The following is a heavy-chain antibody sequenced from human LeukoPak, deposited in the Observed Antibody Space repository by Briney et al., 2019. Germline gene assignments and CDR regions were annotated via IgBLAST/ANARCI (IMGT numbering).Heavy chain of an antibody. CDR2: IKKDGSEE. Sequence: GGSLRLSCAASGFTFSSHRMSWVRQAPGKGLEWVANIKKDGSEEYHVDSVKGRFTISRDNDKTSFYLQMNSLRAEDTAVYYCARDLSGVTGYTYGRGIDYWGQGTLVTVSS. CDR1: GFTFSSHR. D-gene: IGHD5-18*01. J-gene: IGHJ4*02. CDR3: ARDLSGVTGYTYGRGIDY. V-gene: IGHV3-7*01.